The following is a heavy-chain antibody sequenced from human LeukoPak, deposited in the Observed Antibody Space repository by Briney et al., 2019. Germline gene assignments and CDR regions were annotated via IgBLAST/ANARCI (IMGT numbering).Heavy chain of an antibody. J-gene: IGHJ3*02. Sequence: PSQTLSLTCTVSGGSISIGGYYWSWIRQPPGRGLEWIGSIYYSGSTYYNPSLKSRVTISVDTSKNQFSPKLSSVTAADTAVYYCAWWVGARNAFDIWGQGTMVTVSS. D-gene: IGHD1-26*01. CDR1: GGSISIGGYY. CDR3: AWWVGARNAFDI. V-gene: IGHV4-39*07. CDR2: IYYSGST.